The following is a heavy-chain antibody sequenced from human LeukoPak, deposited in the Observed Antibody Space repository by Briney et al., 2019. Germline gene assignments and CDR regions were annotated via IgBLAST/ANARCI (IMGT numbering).Heavy chain of an antibody. CDR3: VKDLKGYEEV. V-gene: IGHV3-30*18. CDR2: ISFDGSDK. J-gene: IGHJ4*02. Sequence: GGSPRLSCEASGFTFSTYGMHWVRQAPGKGLEWVALISFDGSDKSYGTSVKGRFTISRDNSKNTVSLRMNSLRVEDTGMYYCVKDLKGYEEVWGQGTLVTVSS. CDR1: GFTFSTYG. D-gene: IGHD5-12*01.